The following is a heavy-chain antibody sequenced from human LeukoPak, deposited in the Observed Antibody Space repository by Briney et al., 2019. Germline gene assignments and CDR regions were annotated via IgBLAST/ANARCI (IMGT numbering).Heavy chain of an antibody. CDR2: IDYSGSS. Sequence: SETLSLTCSVSGGSISSYSWTWIRQPPGKGLEWIGFIDYSGSSNYNPSLKSRVTISADPSTNHFSLNLTSVTAADTAVYFCARDHPVADWAPDIWGRGTMVTVTS. D-gene: IGHD3-9*01. CDR1: GGSISSYS. J-gene: IGHJ3*02. V-gene: IGHV4-59*13. CDR3: ARDHPVADWAPDI.